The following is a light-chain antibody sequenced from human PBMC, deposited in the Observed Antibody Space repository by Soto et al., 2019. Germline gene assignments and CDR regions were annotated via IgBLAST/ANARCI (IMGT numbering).Light chain of an antibody. CDR2: AAS. J-gene: IGKJ4*01. CDR1: QSISSY. CDR3: QQSYSTPPLT. Sequence: DIQMTQSPSSLSASVGDRVTITCRASQSISSYLNWYQQKPGKAPKLLIYAASSLQSGVPSRFSGSGSGTDFTLPISSLQPEDFATDYCQQSYSTPPLTFGGGTKVEIK. V-gene: IGKV1-39*01.